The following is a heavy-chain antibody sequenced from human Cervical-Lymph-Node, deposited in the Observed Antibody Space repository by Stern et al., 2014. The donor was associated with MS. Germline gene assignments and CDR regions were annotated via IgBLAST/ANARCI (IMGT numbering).Heavy chain of an antibody. CDR1: GYTFTSDW. J-gene: IGHJ4*02. CDR3: ARQRYFDY. CDR2: IFPGASDM. V-gene: IGHV5-51*01. Sequence: VHLVESGPEVKRPGESLKISCKASGYTFTSDWIGWVRQMPGKGLECLAFIFPGASDMRYSPSFQGQVTTSADKSISTAYLQCNNLKASDTAIYYCARQRYFDYWGQGTLVTVSS.